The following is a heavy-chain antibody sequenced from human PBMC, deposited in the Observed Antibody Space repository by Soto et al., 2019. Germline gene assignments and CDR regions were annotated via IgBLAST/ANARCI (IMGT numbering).Heavy chain of an antibody. V-gene: IGHV3-30-3*01. CDR3: AREATEGAFDI. CDR1: GFTFSSYA. Sequence: QVQLVESGGGVVQPGRSLRLSCAASGFTFSSYAMHWVRQAPGKGLEWVAVISYDGSNKYYADSVKGRFTISRDNSKNTLYLQMNSLRAEDTAVSYCAREATEGAFDIWGQGTMVTVSS. CDR2: ISYDGSNK. J-gene: IGHJ3*02.